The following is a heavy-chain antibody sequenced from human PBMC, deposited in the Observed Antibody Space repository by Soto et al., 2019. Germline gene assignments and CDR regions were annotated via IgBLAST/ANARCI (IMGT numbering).Heavy chain of an antibody. V-gene: IGHV4-59*08. J-gene: IGHJ4*02. Sequence: PSETLSLTCTASGGSVSSYYWAWIRQSPGKALEWIGYIYYSGSTKYNPSLKSRVTMSVDTSNNQFSLRVSSVTAADTAVYYCARHSNRNYGLYYFDFWGLGALVTVSS. D-gene: IGHD4-4*01. CDR3: ARHSNRNYGLYYFDF. CDR2: IYYSGST. CDR1: GGSVSSYY.